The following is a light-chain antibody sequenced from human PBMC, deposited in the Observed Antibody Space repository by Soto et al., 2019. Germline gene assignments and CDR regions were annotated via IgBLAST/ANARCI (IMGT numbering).Light chain of an antibody. V-gene: IGKV3-20*01. CDR2: GAS. J-gene: IGKJ1*01. Sequence: ETVLTQSPGTLSLSPGERATLSCRASQTIRSNYLAWYRQTPGQAPRLLIYGASTRATGIADRFSGSGSGTDFTLIISRLEPEDVAVYYCQQYGSSPWTFGQGTKVEIK. CDR3: QQYGSSPWT. CDR1: QTIRSNY.